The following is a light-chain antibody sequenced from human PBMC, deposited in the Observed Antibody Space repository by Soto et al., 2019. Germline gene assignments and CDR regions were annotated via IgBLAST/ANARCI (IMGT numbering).Light chain of an antibody. Sequence: EIVMTQSPATLSVSPGERATLSCRASQSVSSNLAWYQQKPGQAPRLLIYGASTRATGIPARFSGSGSGTEFTLTISSLQSEDFAVYYCPQYNNWPPAYTFGQGTKLDIK. CDR3: PQYNNWPPAYT. CDR1: QSVSSN. V-gene: IGKV3-15*01. CDR2: GAS. J-gene: IGKJ2*01.